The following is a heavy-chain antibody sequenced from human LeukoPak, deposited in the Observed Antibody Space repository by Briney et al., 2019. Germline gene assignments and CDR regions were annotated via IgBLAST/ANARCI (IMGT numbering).Heavy chain of an antibody. D-gene: IGHD5-12*01. V-gene: IGHV3-23*01. CDR2: ISGSGDSI. CDR1: GFTFSTYA. CDR3: ARANIVATRGYEH. Sequence: PGGSLRLSCAASGFTFSTYAMAWVHQTPTKGLEWASAISGSGDSIHYTDSVKGRFTISRDNSENTLYLQMNSLRGEDTAVYFCARANIVATRGYEHWGQGILVTVSS. J-gene: IGHJ1*01.